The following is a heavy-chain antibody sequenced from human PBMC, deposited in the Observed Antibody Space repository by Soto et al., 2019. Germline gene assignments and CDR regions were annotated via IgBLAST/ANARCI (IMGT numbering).Heavy chain of an antibody. D-gene: IGHD2-2*01. CDR3: ARLGGYCSGTSCYGYYGMDV. V-gene: IGHV4-31*03. CDR1: GDSISRGGYY. J-gene: IGHJ6*02. CDR2: IYYTGST. Sequence: PSETLSLTCTVSGDSISRGGYYWSWIRQHPGKGLEWIGYIYYTGSTYYNLSLKSRVTISVDTSKNQFSLKVSSVTAADTAVYYCARLGGYCSGTSCYGYYGMDVWGQGTTVTVSS.